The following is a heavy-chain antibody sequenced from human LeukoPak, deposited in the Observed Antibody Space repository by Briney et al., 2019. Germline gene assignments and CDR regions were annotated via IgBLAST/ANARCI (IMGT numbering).Heavy chain of an antibody. CDR3: ARHVWGSGGSYYYYYYGMDV. CDR1: GGSISNYY. J-gene: IGHJ6*02. V-gene: IGHV4-59*08. Sequence: SETLSLTCTVSGGSISNYYWSWIRQPPGKGLEWIGYIYNSGSTNYNPSLKSRVTISVDTSKNQFSLKLSSVTAADTAVYYCARHVWGSGGSYYYYYYGMDVWGQGTTVTVSS. CDR2: IYNSGST. D-gene: IGHD2-15*01.